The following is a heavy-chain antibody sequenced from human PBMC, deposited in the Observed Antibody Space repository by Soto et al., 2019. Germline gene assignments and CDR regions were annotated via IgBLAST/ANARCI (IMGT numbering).Heavy chain of an antibody. CDR2: INHSGST. Sequence: SEPLSLTCAVYVGSFSGYYWSWIRQPPVKVLEWIGEINHSGSTNYNPSLKSRVTISVDTSKNQFSLKLSSVTAADTAVYYCAREHITIFGVVSYYYGMDVWGQGTTVTVSS. V-gene: IGHV4-34*01. J-gene: IGHJ6*02. CDR3: AREHITIFGVVSYYYGMDV. D-gene: IGHD3-3*01. CDR1: VGSFSGYY.